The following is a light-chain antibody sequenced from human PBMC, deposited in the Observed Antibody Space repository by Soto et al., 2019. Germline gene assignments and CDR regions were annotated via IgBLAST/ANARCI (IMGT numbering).Light chain of an antibody. V-gene: IGKV4-1*01. CDR3: QQYRGTIT. J-gene: IGKJ5*01. Sequence: DIVMTQSPDSLAVSLGERATINCKSSQSVIDTSNNRNSLAWYQQKPGQPPKLLFYGASTRGSGVPGRFSGSGSGTDFSPTISSLQAGDVAVYYCQQYRGTITFGQGTRLELK. CDR1: QSVIDTSNNRNS. CDR2: GAS.